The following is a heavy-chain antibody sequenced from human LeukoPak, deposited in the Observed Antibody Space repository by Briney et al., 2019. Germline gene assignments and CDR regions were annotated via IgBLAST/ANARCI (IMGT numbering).Heavy chain of an antibody. Sequence: SETLSPTCSLSGASLTIYYWNWVRHPAGKGLEWIGRYPSGTTAHNPSPTSQFTMSIDTQKNQISLKITAVTPLATAPYFSATRDHSFDKWGQGILVSVTP. J-gene: IGHJ4*02. CDR1: GASLTIYY. CDR2: YPSGTT. D-gene: IGHD3-10*01. CDR3: ATRDHSFDK. V-gene: IGHV4-4*07.